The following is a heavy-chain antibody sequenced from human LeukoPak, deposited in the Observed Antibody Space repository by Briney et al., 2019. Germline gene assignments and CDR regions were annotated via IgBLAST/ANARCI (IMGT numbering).Heavy chain of an antibody. CDR3: ARARAGYSYVPLDCYFDY. J-gene: IGHJ4*02. D-gene: IGHD5-18*01. CDR2: IYYSGST. V-gene: IGHV4-30-4*01. Sequence: PSETLSLTCTVSGGSISSGDYYWSWIRQPPGTGLEWIGYIYYSGSTYYNPSLKSRVTISVDTSKNQFSLKLSSVTAADTAVYYCARARAGYSYVPLDCYFDYWGQGTLVTVSS. CDR1: GGSISSGDYY.